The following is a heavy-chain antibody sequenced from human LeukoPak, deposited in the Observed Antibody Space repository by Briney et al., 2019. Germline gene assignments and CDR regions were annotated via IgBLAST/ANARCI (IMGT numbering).Heavy chain of an antibody. D-gene: IGHD6-13*01. J-gene: IGHJ4*02. CDR2: ISGSGDST. Sequence: GGSLRLSCAASGFTFSSYAMSWVRQAPGKGLEWVSAISGSGDSTYYGDPVKGRSTISRDNSKNTLYLQMNSLRAEDTAVYYCAKTRPLDSSSWSHGDYWGQGTLVTVSS. V-gene: IGHV3-23*01. CDR3: AKTRPLDSSSWSHGDY. CDR1: GFTFSSYA.